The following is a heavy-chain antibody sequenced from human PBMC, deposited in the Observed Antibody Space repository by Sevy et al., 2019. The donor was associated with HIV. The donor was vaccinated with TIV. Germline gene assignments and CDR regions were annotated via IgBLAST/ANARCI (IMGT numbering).Heavy chain of an antibody. CDR2: ISYDGTDN. Sequence: GGSLRLSCAASGFTFSSFDMHWVRQAPGKGLDWVTFISYDGTDNYYADSVKGRFTISRDNSKNTLDLQMNSLRPEDTAIYYCARDGVSSGWYRGYYFDNWGQGTLVTVSS. J-gene: IGHJ4*02. D-gene: IGHD6-19*01. CDR1: GFTFSSFD. V-gene: IGHV3-30*04. CDR3: ARDGVSSGWYRGYYFDN.